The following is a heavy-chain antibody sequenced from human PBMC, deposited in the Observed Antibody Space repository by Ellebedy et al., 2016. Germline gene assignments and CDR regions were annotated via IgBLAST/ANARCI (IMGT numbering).Heavy chain of an antibody. J-gene: IGHJ3*02. D-gene: IGHD2-21*02. CDR3: AKSRHSAAYCGGACYYDDAFDM. CDR2: IIYDGSST. V-gene: IGHV3-74*01. Sequence: GESLKISXAASGFTFNSYWMHWVRQAPGKGLVWASGIIYDGSSTRYADSVKGRFTISRDDAKNTLYLQMNSLRAEDTAVYYCAKSRHSAAYCGGACYYDDAFDMWGQGTMVTVSS. CDR1: GFTFNSYW.